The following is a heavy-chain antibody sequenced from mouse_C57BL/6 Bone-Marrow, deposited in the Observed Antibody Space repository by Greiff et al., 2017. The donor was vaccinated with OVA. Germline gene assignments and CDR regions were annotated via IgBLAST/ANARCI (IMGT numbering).Heavy chain of an antibody. D-gene: IGHD2-4*01. CDR3: ATNYDDSAWFAY. J-gene: IGHJ3*01. CDR2: IRNKANGYTT. V-gene: IGHV7-3*01. CDR1: GFTFTDYY. Sequence: DVHLVESGGGLVQPGGSLSLSCAASGFTFTDYYMSWVRQPPGKALEWLGFIRNKANGYTTEYSASVKGRFTISRDNSQSILYLQMNALRAEDSATYYCATNYDDSAWFAYWGQGTLVTVSA.